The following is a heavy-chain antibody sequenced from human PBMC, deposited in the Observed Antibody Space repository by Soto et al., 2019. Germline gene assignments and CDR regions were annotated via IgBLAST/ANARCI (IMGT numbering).Heavy chain of an antibody. CDR1: GFTFSSYA. CDR3: ARRGVFVLGWFDP. CDR2: ISYDGSNK. V-gene: IGHV3-30*04. D-gene: IGHD2-8*01. Sequence: PGGSLRLSCAASGFTFSSYAMHWVRQAPGKGLEWVAVISYDGSNKYYAHTVKGRFTISRDNSKNTLYLQMNSLRSEDSAVYYCARRGVFVLGWFDPWGQGTLVTVSS. J-gene: IGHJ5*02.